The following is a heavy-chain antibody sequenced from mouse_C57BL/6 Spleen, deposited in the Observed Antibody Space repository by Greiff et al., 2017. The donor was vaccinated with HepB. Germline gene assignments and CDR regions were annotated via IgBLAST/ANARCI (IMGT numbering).Heavy chain of an antibody. V-gene: IGHV5-6*01. J-gene: IGHJ2*01. CDR2: ISSGGSYT. D-gene: IGHD3-1*01. CDR3: ARQGGYHYFDY. Sequence: EVKLMESGGDLVKPGGSLKLSCAASGFTFSSYGMSWVRQTPDKRLEWVATISSGGSYTYYPDSVKGRFTISRDNSKNTLYLQMSSLKSEDTAMYYCARQGGYHYFDYWGQGTTLTVSS. CDR1: GFTFSSYG.